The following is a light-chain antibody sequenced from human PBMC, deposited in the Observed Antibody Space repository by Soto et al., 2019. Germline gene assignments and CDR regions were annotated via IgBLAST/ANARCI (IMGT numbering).Light chain of an antibody. CDR2: EDN. J-gene: IGLJ7*01. CDR3: QSYDSSNPAV. V-gene: IGLV6-57*04. CDR1: SGSIASNY. Sequence: NFMLTQPHSVSESPGKTVTISCTRSSGSIASNYVQWYQQRPGSAPTTVIYEDNQRPSGVPDRFSGSIDSSSXXXXLTISGLKXEDEAXYYCQSYDSSNPAVFXXG.